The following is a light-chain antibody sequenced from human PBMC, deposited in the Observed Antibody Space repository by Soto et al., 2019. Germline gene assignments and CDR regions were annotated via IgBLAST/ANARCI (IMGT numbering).Light chain of an antibody. V-gene: IGKV3-20*01. CDR1: QSVSSSY. J-gene: IGKJ4*01. Sequence: EIVLTQSPGTLSLSPGERATLSCRASQSVSSSYLAWYQQKPGQAPRLLIYGASSRATGIPDRFSGSGSGTDFTLNRSRLEPEDFAVYYCQQYGSSPRVTFGGGTKVEIK. CDR2: GAS. CDR3: QQYGSSPRVT.